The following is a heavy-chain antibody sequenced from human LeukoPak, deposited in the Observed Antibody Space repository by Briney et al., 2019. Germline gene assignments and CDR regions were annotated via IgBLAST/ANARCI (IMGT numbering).Heavy chain of an antibody. Sequence: PSETLSLTCSVSGGSFDSKYWSWIRQPPGKGLEWIASIYYSESTYYNPSLKSRVTTSVDRSKNQFSLKLSSVTAADTAVYYCARCRIYYDSSAYPDYWGQGTLVTVSS. V-gene: IGHV4-39*07. CDR1: GGSFDSKY. D-gene: IGHD3-22*01. CDR3: ARCRIYYDSSAYPDY. CDR2: IYYSEST. J-gene: IGHJ4*02.